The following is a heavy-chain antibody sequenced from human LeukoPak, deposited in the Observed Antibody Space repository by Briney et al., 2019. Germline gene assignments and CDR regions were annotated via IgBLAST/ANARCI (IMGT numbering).Heavy chain of an antibody. CDR1: GYTFTSYY. D-gene: IGHD3-22*01. CDR3: ARALGGVYYDSSGYYGGDY. CDR2: INPSGGST. Sequence: ASVKVSCKASGYTFTSYYMHWVRQAPRQGLEWMGIINPSGGSTSYAQKFQGRVTMTRDTSTSTVYMELSSLRSEDTAVYYCARALGGVYYDSSGYYGGDYWGQGTLVTVSS. J-gene: IGHJ4*02. V-gene: IGHV1-46*01.